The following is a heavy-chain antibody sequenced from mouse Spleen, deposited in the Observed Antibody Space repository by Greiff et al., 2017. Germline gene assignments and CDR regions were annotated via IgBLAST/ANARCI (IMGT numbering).Heavy chain of an antibody. D-gene: IGHD1-1*01. V-gene: IGHV6-6*02. CDR2: IRLKSNNYAT. Sequence: EVMLVESGGGLVQPGGSMKLSCVASGFTFSNYWMNWVRQSPEKGLEWVAEIRLKSNNYATHYAESVKGRFTISRDDSKSSVYLQMNNLRAEDTGIYYCTRFYYGSSDYFDYWGQGTTLTVSS. J-gene: IGHJ2*01. CDR1: GFTFSNYW. CDR3: TRFYYGSSDYFDY.